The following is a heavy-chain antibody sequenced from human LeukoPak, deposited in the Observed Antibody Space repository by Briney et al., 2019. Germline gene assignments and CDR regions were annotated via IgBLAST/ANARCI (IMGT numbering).Heavy chain of an antibody. CDR2: IYYSGST. V-gene: IGHV4-31*03. CDR3: ARVPMIVVAFDY. CDR1: GGSISSGGYY. J-gene: IGHJ4*02. Sequence: SETLSLTCTVSGGSISSGGYYWSWTRQHPGKGLEWIGYIYYSGSTYYNPSLKSRVTISVDTSKNQFSLKLSSVTAADTAVYYCARVPMIVVAFDYWGQGTLVTVSS. D-gene: IGHD3-22*01.